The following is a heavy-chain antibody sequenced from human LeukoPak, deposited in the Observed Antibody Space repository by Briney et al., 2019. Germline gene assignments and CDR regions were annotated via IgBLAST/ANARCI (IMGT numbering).Heavy chain of an antibody. CDR2: ISYDGSNK. CDR1: GFTFSSYG. J-gene: IGHJ4*02. V-gene: IGHV3-30*18. CDR3: AKVGYSSSWDFDY. D-gene: IGHD6-13*01. Sequence: GGSLRLSCAASGFTFSSYGMHWVRQAPGKGLEWVAVISYDGSNKHYADSVKGRFTISRDNSKNTLYLHMNSLRAEDTAVYYCAKVGYSSSWDFDYWGQGTLVTVSS.